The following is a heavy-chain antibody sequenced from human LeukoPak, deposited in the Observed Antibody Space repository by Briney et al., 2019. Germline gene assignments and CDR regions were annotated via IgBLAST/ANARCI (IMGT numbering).Heavy chain of an antibody. J-gene: IGHJ6*02. CDR2: MNPNSGNT. Sequence: ASVKVSCKASGYTFTSYDINWVRQATGQGLEWMGWMNPNSGNTGYAQKFQGRVTMTRNTSISTAYMELSSLRSEDTAVYYCARNDYGGNSYYYYGMDVWGQGTTVTVSS. CDR3: ARNDYGGNSYYYYGMDV. D-gene: IGHD4-17*01. V-gene: IGHV1-8*01. CDR1: GYTFTSYD.